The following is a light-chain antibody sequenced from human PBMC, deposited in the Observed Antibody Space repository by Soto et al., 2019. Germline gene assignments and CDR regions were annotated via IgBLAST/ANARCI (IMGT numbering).Light chain of an antibody. J-gene: IGLJ1*01. CDR3: SSYTSSSTRV. CDR1: SSDVGGYNY. Sequence: QSALTQPASVSGSPGQSITISCTGTSSDVGGYNYVSWYQQHPGKAPKLMIYEVSNRPSWVSNRFSGSKSGNTASLTISGLQAEDDADYYCSSYTSSSTRVFGTGTKLTVL. CDR2: EVS. V-gene: IGLV2-14*01.